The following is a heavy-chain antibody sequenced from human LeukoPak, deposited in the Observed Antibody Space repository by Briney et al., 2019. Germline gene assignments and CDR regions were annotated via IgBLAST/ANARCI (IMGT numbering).Heavy chain of an antibody. V-gene: IGHV1-69*05. Sequence: SVKVSCKASGGTFSSYAISWVRQAPGQGLEWMGGIIPIFGTANYAQKFQGRVTITTDESTSTAYMELSSLRSEDTAVYCCARSKYYYDSSGYFSRLDYWGQGTLVTVSS. CDR1: GGTFSSYA. CDR2: IIPIFGTA. D-gene: IGHD3-22*01. J-gene: IGHJ4*02. CDR3: ARSKYYYDSSGYFSRLDY.